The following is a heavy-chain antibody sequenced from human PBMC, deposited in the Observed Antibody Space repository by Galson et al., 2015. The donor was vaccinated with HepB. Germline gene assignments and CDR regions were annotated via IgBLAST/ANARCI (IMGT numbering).Heavy chain of an antibody. V-gene: IGHV4-4*07. CDR2: IYTSGST. CDR1: GGSISSYY. Sequence: SETLSLTCTVSGGSISSYYWSWIRQPAGKGLEWIGRIYTSGSTNYNPSLKSRVTMSVDTSKNQFSLKLSSVTAADTAVYYCARSGKFGGANPFDYWGQGTLVTVSS. CDR3: ARSGKFGGANPFDY. J-gene: IGHJ4*02. D-gene: IGHD3-16*01.